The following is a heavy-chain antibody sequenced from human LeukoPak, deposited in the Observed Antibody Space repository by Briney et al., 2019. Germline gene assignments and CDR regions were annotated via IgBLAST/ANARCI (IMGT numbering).Heavy chain of an antibody. J-gene: IGHJ3*02. V-gene: IGHV4-59*01. CDR1: GGSISSYH. CDR3: ARGNSGYDYAFDI. CDR2: IYSSGST. Sequence: TSETLSLTCTVSGGSISSYHWSWIRQPPGKGLQWIGFIYSSGSTNYNPSLKSRVTISLDTSKNQFSLRVSSVTSADTAVYYCARGNSGYDYAFDIWGQGTMVTVSS. D-gene: IGHD5-12*01.